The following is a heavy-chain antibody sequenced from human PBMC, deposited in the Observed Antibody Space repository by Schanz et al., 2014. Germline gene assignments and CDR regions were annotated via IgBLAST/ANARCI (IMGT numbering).Heavy chain of an antibody. J-gene: IGHJ4*02. D-gene: IGHD6-13*01. V-gene: IGHV3-20*04. CDR3: ARDSGSSSWYASDY. CDR2: INWNGGST. Sequence: EVQLVESGGGVVRPGGSLRLSCAASGFGFDDYAMSWVRQAPGRGLEWVSGINWNGGSTGYTDSVKGRFTISRDNAKNSLYLQMNSLRAEDTALYCCARDSGSSSWYASDYWGQGTLVTVAS. CDR1: GFGFDDYA.